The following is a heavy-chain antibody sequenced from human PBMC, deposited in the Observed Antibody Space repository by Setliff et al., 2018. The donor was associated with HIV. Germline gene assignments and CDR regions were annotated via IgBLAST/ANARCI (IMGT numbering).Heavy chain of an antibody. J-gene: IGHJ4*02. CDR3: AGDLFPYYHDSSPYYPPGY. V-gene: IGHV3-7*03. CDR2: IKQDGREQ. CDR1: GFRFSSYS. Sequence: GGSLRLSCVGSGFRFSSYSLSWVRQAPGKGLEWVANIKQDGREQNYVDSVKGRFTISRDNAKNSLFLQMNSLRAEDTAVYYCAGDLFPYYHDSSPYYPPGYWGQGTLVTVSS. D-gene: IGHD3-22*01.